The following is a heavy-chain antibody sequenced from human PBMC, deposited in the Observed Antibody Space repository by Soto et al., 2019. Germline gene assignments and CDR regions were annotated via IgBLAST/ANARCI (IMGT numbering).Heavy chain of an antibody. D-gene: IGHD6-19*01. V-gene: IGHV3-9*01. Sequence: EVQLVESGGGLVQPGRSLRLSCAASGFTFDDYAVHWVRQAPGKGLEWVSGISWNSENIAYADSVKGRFTISRDNAKNSLYLQMNSLRAEDTALYYCAKDAPSGGWYGDYFDYWGQGTPVTVSS. CDR2: ISWNSENI. CDR1: GFTFDDYA. J-gene: IGHJ4*02. CDR3: AKDAPSGGWYGDYFDY.